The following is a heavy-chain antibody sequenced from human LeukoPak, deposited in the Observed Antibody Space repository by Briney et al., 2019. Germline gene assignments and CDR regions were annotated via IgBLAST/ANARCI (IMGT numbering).Heavy chain of an antibody. D-gene: IGHD3-3*01. CDR2: INTNTGNP. CDR1: GYTFTIYA. Sequence: ASVKVSCKASGYTFTIYAMNWVRQAPGQGLEWMGWINTNTGNPTYAQGFTGRFVFSLDTSVSTAYLQISSLKAEDTAVYYCARDGPESYYDFWSGYNYYYYGMDVWGQGTTVTVSS. V-gene: IGHV7-4-1*02. CDR3: ARDGPESYYDFWSGYNYYYYGMDV. J-gene: IGHJ6*02.